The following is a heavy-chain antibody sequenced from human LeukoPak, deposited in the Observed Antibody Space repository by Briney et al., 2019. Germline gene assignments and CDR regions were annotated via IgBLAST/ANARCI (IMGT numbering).Heavy chain of an antibody. V-gene: IGHV1-69*13. CDR3: ARVHYDFWSGYSPPFDY. J-gene: IGHJ4*02. Sequence: GASVKVSCKASGGTFSSYAISWVRQAPGQGLEWMGGIIPIFGTANYAQKFQGRVTITADESTSTAYMELSSLRSEDTAVYYCARVHYDFWSGYSPPFDYWGQGTLVTVSS. CDR2: IIPIFGTA. D-gene: IGHD3-3*01. CDR1: GGTFSSYA.